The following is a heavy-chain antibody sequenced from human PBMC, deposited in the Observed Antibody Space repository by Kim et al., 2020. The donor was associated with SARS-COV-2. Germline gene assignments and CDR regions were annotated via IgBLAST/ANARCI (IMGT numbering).Heavy chain of an antibody. Sequence: AQKFPGRGTMTRDTSTSTVYMELSSLRSEDTAVYYCARGRDYYGSGSCDYWGQGTLVTVSS. D-gene: IGHD3-10*01. V-gene: IGHV1-46*01. J-gene: IGHJ4*02. CDR3: ARGRDYYGSGSCDY.